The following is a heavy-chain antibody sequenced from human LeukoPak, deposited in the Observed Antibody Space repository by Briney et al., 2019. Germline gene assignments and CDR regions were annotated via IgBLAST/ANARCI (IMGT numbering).Heavy chain of an antibody. D-gene: IGHD4-17*01. V-gene: IGHV3-23*01. J-gene: IGHJ6*02. CDR3: AKGLKATVTWYYYGMDV. CDR2: ISGSGGST. CDR1: GFTFSSYA. Sequence: PGGSLRLSCAASGFTFSSYAMSWVRQAPGKGLEWVSAISGSGGSTYYADSVKGRFTTSRDNSKNTLYLQMNSLRAEDTAVYYCAKGLKATVTWYYYGMDVWGQGTTVTVSS.